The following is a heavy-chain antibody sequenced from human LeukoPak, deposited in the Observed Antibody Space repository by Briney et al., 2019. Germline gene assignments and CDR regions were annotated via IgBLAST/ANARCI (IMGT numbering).Heavy chain of an antibody. D-gene: IGHD3-10*01. CDR2: IYPGDSDT. CDR1: GYSFTSYW. Sequence: GESLKISCKGSGYSFTSYWIGWVRQMPGKGLEWMGIIYPGDSDTTYSPSLQGQVTISADKSISTAYLQWSSLKASDTAMYYCARHYYRSGSPFDYRGQGTLVTVSS. CDR3: ARHYYRSGSPFDY. V-gene: IGHV5-51*01. J-gene: IGHJ4*02.